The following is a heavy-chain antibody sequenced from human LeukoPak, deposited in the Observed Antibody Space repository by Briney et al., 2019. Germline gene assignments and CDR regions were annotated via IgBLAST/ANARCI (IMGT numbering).Heavy chain of an antibody. CDR2: IYTSGST. CDR3: ARDLSFDY. J-gene: IGHJ4*02. Sequence: PSQTLSLTCTVSGGCISSGGYYWSWIRQSAGKGLERIGRIYTSGSTNYNPSLKSRVTMSVDTSNNQFSLKLSSVTAADTAVYYCARDLSFDYWGQGTLVTVSS. CDR1: GGCISSGGYY. V-gene: IGHV4-61*02.